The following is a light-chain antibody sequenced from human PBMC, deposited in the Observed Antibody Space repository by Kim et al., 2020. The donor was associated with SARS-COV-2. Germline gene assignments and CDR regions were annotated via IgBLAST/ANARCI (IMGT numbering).Light chain of an antibody. CDR2: AAS. V-gene: IGKV1-27*01. J-gene: IGKJ1*01. Sequence: SASVRDRVTITCRASQGITNDLAWYQQKPGKVPKLLIYAASTLQSGVPARFSATGSGTDFTLTISSLQPEDVATYYCQKYYSDPSFGQGTKVDIK. CDR3: QKYYSDPS. CDR1: QGITND.